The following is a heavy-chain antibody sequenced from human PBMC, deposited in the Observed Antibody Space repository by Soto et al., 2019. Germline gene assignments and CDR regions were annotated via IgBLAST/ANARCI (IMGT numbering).Heavy chain of an antibody. CDR2: IHSDGSST. D-gene: IGHD1-26*01. V-gene: IGHV3-74*01. CDR3: ARGDRGAFDL. Sequence: EVQLVESGGGLVRPGGSLRLSCAASGFTFSYYWMHCVRQAPGKGLVWVSRIHSDGSSTTYADFVKGRFIISRDNARNTMDLQMNSVRVEDTAVYYCARGDRGAFDLWGQGTVVTVSS. CDR1: GFTFSYYW. J-gene: IGHJ3*01.